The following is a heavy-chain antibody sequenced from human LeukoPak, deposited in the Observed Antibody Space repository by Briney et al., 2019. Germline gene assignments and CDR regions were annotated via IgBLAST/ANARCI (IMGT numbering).Heavy chain of an antibody. V-gene: IGHV4-39*01. J-gene: IGHJ5*02. CDR1: GGSISSSSNN. CDR3: ARGIAVALNWFDP. Sequence: SETLSLTCTVSGGSISSSSNNWGWIRQPPGKGLEWIGSIYYSGSTYYNPSLKSRVTISVDTSKNQFSLKLSSVTAADTAVYYCARGIAVALNWFDPWGQGTLVTVSP. D-gene: IGHD6-19*01. CDR2: IYYSGST.